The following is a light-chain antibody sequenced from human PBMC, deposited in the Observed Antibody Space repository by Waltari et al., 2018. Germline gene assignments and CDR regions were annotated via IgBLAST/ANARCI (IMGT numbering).Light chain of an antibody. V-gene: IGLV1-44*01. CDR1: SSNIGSNT. Sequence: QTALTQPPSTSGTPGQRVTISCSGSSSNIGSNTVNWYQQLPGTAPKLLIYTNNQRPAWVPVRFAASKSGTSASLAISGLQSEDEAHYYCASWDDSLSVVLFGGGTKLTVL. CDR3: ASWDDSLSVVL. J-gene: IGLJ3*02. CDR2: TNN.